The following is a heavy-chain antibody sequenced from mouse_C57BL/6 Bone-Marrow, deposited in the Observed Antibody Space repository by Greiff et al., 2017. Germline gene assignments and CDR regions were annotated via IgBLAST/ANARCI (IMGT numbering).Heavy chain of an antibody. Sequence: QVQLQQSGAELVKPGASVKISCKASGYAFSSYWMNWVKQRPGKGLEWIGQIYPGDGDTNYNGKFKGKATLTADKSSSTAYMQLSSLTSEDSAVYFCARQVTVVSTGYFDVWGTGTTVTVSS. CDR2: IYPGDGDT. D-gene: IGHD1-1*01. V-gene: IGHV1-80*01. CDR1: GYAFSSYW. CDR3: ARQVTVVSTGYFDV. J-gene: IGHJ1*03.